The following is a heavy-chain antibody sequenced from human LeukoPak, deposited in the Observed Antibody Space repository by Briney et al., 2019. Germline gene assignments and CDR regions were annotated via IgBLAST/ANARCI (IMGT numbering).Heavy chain of an antibody. V-gene: IGHV3-23*01. CDR1: GFTFSNYA. J-gene: IGHJ4*02. CDR2: ISGSDGST. CDR3: SKGRGPATVAPDY. D-gene: IGHD2-2*01. Sequence: PGGSLRLSCAASGFTFSNYAMSWVRQAPGKGLEWVSAISGSDGSTNYADSVKGRFTISRDNSKNTLYLQMNSLRAEDTALYYCSKGRGPATVAPDYWGQGTLVTVSS.